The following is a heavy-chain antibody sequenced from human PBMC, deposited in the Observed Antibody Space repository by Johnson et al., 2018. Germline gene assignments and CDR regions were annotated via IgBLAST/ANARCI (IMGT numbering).Heavy chain of an antibody. D-gene: IGHD3-22*01. CDR2: RKQAGSAK. CDR1: GLTFSSYW. CDR3: ARVGPTYDSSGYYYYYYYMDV. J-gene: IGHJ6*03. V-gene: IGHV3-7*01. Sequence: EVQLVETGGGLVQXGGSXRLXCAASGLTFSSYWLSWARQAPGKGWEWLADRKQAGSAKSDVDSVKGRFTIPRDNAKNSLYLQINSLRAEDTAVYYCARVGPTYDSSGYYYYYYYMDVWGKGTTVTVSS.